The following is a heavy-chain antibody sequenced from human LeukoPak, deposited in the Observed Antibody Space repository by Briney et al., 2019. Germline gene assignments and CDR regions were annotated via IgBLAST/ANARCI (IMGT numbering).Heavy chain of an antibody. CDR2: ISCSGGTI. D-gene: IGHD6-25*01. J-gene: IGHJ4*02. CDR1: GFTFSSYA. V-gene: IGHV3-23*01. Sequence: GGSLRLSCAASGFTFSSYAMSWVRQAPGKGLEWVSAISCSGGTIYYADSVKGRFTISRDNAKNSLYLQMNSLRDEDTAVYYCARDSLYSSELDYWGQGTLVTVSS. CDR3: ARDSLYSSELDY.